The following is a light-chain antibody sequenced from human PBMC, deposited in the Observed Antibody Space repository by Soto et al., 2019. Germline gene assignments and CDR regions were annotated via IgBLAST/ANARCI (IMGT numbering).Light chain of an antibody. V-gene: IGLV2-14*03. CDR3: SSYTSSSIVYV. CDR2: DVN. CDR1: GTDVGAYDY. J-gene: IGLJ1*01. Sequence: QSVLTHPASASGSPGQSITISCTGTGTDVGAYDYVSWYQQHPGKAPKLVIYDVNNRPSGVSSRFSGSKSGNTASLTISGLQAEDEADYYCSSYTSSSIVYVFGTGTKVTVL.